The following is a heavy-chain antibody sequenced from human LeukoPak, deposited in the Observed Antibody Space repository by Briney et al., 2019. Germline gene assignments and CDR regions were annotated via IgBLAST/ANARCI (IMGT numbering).Heavy chain of an antibody. Sequence: GGSLRLSCAASGFTFSSYWMTWVRQAPGKGLEWVANIRQDGSEKYYVDSAKGRFTISRDNAKNSLYLQMNNLRTEDTAVYYCARDLGYFDYWGQGTLVTVSS. V-gene: IGHV3-7*03. CDR1: GFTFSSYW. CDR2: IRQDGSEK. CDR3: ARDLGYFDY. J-gene: IGHJ4*02.